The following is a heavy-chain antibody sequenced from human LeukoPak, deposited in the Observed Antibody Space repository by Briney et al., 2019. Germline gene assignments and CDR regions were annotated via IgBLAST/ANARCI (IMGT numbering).Heavy chain of an antibody. CDR2: ISYDGSSE. CDR1: GFTFSYYT. Sequence: GGSLRLSCSASGFTFSYYTMHWVRQAPGKGLEWVAFISYDGSSEYYADSVKGRFTISRDDSKNTLYLQMNSLRADDTAVYFCARVSGDVWGQGTTVTVSS. J-gene: IGHJ6*02. CDR3: ARVSGDV. V-gene: IGHV3-30-3*01.